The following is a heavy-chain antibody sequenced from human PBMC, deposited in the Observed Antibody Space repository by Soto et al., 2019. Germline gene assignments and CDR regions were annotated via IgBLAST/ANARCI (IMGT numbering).Heavy chain of an antibody. CDR3: ARGLDRSWVSIAAAGMGRNYYYYYGMDV. D-gene: IGHD6-13*01. CDR1: GFTFSDYY. Sequence: PGGSLRLSCAASGFTFSDYYMSWIRQAPGKGLEWVSYISSSGSTIYYADSVKGRFTISRDNAKNSLYLQMNSLRAEDTAVYYCARGLDRSWVSIAAAGMGRNYYYYYGMDVWGQGTTVTVSS. J-gene: IGHJ6*02. V-gene: IGHV3-11*01. CDR2: ISSSGSTI.